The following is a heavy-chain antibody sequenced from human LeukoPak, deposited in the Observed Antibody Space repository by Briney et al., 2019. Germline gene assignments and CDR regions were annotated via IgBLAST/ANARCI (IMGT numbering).Heavy chain of an antibody. J-gene: IGHJ5*02. CDR1: GGFITTSNW. D-gene: IGHD3-10*01. CDR3: VRGSLWDMGRGVIPDS. CDR2: IYHSGTG. V-gene: IGHV4-4*02. Sequence: PSETLSLTCTVSGGFITTSNWWSWVRQPPGKGLEWIGEIYHSGTGNYNPSLKSRITLSVDNSKNQFSLKLISVTAADTALYYCVRGSLWDMGRGVIPDSWGQGTLVTVSS.